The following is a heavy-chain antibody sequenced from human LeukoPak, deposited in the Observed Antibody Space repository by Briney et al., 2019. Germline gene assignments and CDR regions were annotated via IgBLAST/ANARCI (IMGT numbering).Heavy chain of an antibody. CDR2: IYHSGST. CDR3: AALLVVSGEWANNWFDP. CDR1: GGSISSYY. J-gene: IGHJ5*02. Sequence: SETLSLTCTVSGGSISSYYWSWIRQPAGKGLEWIGYIYHSGSTYYNPSLKSRVTISVDRSKNQFSLKLSSVTAADTAVYYCAALLVVSGEWANNWFDPWGQGTLVTVSS. D-gene: IGHD3-22*01. V-gene: IGHV4-59*06.